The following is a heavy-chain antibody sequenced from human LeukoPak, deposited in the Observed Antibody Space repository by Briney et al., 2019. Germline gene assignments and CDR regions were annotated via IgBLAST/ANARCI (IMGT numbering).Heavy chain of an antibody. Sequence: GGSLRLSCAASGFTFSSYGMHWVRQAPGKGLEWVAVISYDGSNKYYADSVKGRFTISRDNSKNTLYLQMNSLRAEDTAVYYCAKDRDYYDSSGFNYWGQGNLVTVSS. D-gene: IGHD3-22*01. CDR2: ISYDGSNK. CDR1: GFTFSSYG. CDR3: AKDRDYYDSSGFNY. V-gene: IGHV3-30*18. J-gene: IGHJ4*02.